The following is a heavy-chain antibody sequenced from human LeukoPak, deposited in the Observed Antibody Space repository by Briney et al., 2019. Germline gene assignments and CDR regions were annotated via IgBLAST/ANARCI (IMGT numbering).Heavy chain of an antibody. CDR1: GGTLSTYD. V-gene: IGHV1-69*04. J-gene: IGHJ3*01. CDR2: IIPIGDIA. CDR3: ARVSDTTRVTAAFDV. Sequence: GASVKVSCKPSGGTLSTYDIHWVRQAPGQRLEWMGRIIPIGDIAEYAQNFQGRVTMTADKSTTTAYLEVRSLKSEDTALYYCARVSDTTRVTAAFDVWGQGTMVTVS. D-gene: IGHD1-1*01.